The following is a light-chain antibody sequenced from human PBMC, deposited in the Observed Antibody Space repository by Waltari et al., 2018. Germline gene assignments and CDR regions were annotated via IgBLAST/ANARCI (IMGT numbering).Light chain of an antibody. V-gene: IGKV1-12*01. CDR3: QQGDTSPPT. CDR1: QDISTS. J-gene: IGKJ1*01. Sequence: EIHMTQSPSSVSASVGDRVSMSCRASQDISTSLAWYQQKSGKAPSLLIYHSSTLQSGAPSRFSGAGTGTDFTLTINNLHPEDFATYFCQQGDTSPPTFGPGTKVELK. CDR2: HSS.